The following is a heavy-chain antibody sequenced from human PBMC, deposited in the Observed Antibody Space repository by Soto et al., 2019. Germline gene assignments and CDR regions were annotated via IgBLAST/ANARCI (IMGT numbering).Heavy chain of an antibody. CDR1: GFAFSNYE. CDR3: ARESFSASPNFFDY. D-gene: IGHD3-3*02. J-gene: IGHJ4*02. Sequence: XGSLGLSFAASGFAFSNYEMNGVRQAPGKGLEWVSYISLSGSTIYYADSVKGRFTISRDDAKNSLYLQMDSLRADDTAVYYCARESFSASPNFFDYWGQGTLVTVSS. CDR2: ISLSGSTI. V-gene: IGHV3-48*03.